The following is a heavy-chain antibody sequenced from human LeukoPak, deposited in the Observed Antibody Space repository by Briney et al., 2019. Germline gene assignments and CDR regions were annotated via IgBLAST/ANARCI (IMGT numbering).Heavy chain of an antibody. CDR2: IYYSGST. J-gene: IGHJ4*02. D-gene: IGHD4-17*01. CDR1: GGSISSGDYN. V-gene: IGHV4-30-4*08. Sequence: SETLSLTCTVSGGSISSGDYNWSWIRQPPGKGLEWIGYIYYSGSTYYNPSLKSRVTISVDTSKNQFSLKLSSVTAADTAVYYCARDFSTGFVDYWGQGTLVTVSS. CDR3: ARDFSTGFVDY.